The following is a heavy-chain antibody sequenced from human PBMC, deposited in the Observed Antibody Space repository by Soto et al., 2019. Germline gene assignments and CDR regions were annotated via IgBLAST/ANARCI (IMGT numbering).Heavy chain of an antibody. CDR2: INPNSGGT. J-gene: IGHJ6*02. Sequence: QVQLVQSGAEVKKPGASVKVSCKASGYTFTGYYMHWVRQAPGQGLEWMGWINPNSGGTNYAQKFQGWVTMTRDTSISTAYMELSRLRSDDTAVYYCARASLGFWSCWYYYGMDVWGQGTTVTVSS. V-gene: IGHV1-2*04. D-gene: IGHD3-3*01. CDR3: ARASLGFWSCWYYYGMDV. CDR1: GYTFTGYY.